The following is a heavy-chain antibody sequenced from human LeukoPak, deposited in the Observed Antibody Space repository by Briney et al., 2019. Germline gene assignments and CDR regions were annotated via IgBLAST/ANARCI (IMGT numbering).Heavy chain of an antibody. Sequence: PGGSLRLSCAASGFPFSSYAMTWVRLSPGKGLEWVSAISGSGGSTYYGDSVKGRFTISRDNSKNTLYLQMNSLRAEDTAVYYCAKSFDYSVVLMVYASGMDVWGQGTTVTVSS. D-gene: IGHD2-8*01. J-gene: IGHJ6*02. V-gene: IGHV3-23*01. CDR1: GFPFSSYA. CDR3: AKSFDYSVVLMVYASGMDV. CDR2: ISGSGGST.